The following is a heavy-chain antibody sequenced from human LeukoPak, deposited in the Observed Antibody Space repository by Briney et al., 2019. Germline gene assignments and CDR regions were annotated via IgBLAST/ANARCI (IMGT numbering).Heavy chain of an antibody. CDR3: ARVRRFLEDRYCYYMDV. CDR2: IYYSGST. J-gene: IGHJ6*03. D-gene: IGHD3-3*01. Sequence: SETLSLTCTVSGGSISSYYWSWIRQPPGKGLEWIGYIYYSGSTNYNPSLKSRVTISVDTSKNQFSLKLSSVTAADTAVYYCARVRRFLEDRYCYYMDVWGKGTTVTVSS. CDR1: GGSISSYY. V-gene: IGHV4-59*01.